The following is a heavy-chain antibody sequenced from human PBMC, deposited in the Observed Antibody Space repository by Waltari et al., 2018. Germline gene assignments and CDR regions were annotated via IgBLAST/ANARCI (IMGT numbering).Heavy chain of an antibody. J-gene: IGHJ3*02. Sequence: EVQLVESGGGLVQPGRSLRLSCTASGFTFGDYAMSWVRQAPGKGLEWVGFIRSKAYGGTTEYAASVKGRFTISRDDSKNIAYLQMNSLKTEDTAVYYCTRAPYSSSAFDIWGQGTMVTVSS. CDR1: GFTFGDYA. D-gene: IGHD2-21*01. CDR3: TRAPYSSSAFDI. V-gene: IGHV3-49*04. CDR2: IRSKAYGGTT.